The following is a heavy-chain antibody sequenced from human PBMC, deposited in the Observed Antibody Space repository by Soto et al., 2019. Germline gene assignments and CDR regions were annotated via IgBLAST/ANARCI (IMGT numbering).Heavy chain of an antibody. D-gene: IGHD1-26*01. J-gene: IGHJ4*01. CDR2: TYYRSKWYY. Sequence: SQTLSLTCDISGDSVSSNSAAWNWIRQSPSRGLEWLGRTYYRSKWYYEYAVSVRGRITINPDTSKNQYSLQLNSVTPEDTAVYFCARGEQYSGRIFDYWGQGTLVTVSS. CDR3: ARGEQYSGRIFDY. CDR1: GDSVSSNSAA. V-gene: IGHV6-1*01.